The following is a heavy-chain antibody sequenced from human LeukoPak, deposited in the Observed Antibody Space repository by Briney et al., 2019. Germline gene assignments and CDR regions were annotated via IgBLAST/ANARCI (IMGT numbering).Heavy chain of an antibody. CDR2: IGGSGGST. CDR1: GFTFSSYA. V-gene: IGHV3-23*01. CDR3: AKDLNWNYVSDAFDI. J-gene: IGHJ3*02. Sequence: GSLRLSCAASGFTFSSYAMSWVRQAPGKGLEWVSAIGGSGGSTYYADSVKGRFTISRDNSKNTLYLQMNSLRAEDTAVYYCAKDLNWNYVSDAFDIWGQGTMVTVSS. D-gene: IGHD1-7*01.